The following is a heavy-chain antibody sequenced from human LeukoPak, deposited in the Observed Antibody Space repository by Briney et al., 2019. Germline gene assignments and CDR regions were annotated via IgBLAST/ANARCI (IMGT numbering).Heavy chain of an antibody. J-gene: IGHJ6*02. CDR1: GFTFSSYA. D-gene: IGHD3-3*01. Sequence: GGSLRLSCAASGFTFSSYAMSWVRQAPGKGLERVSAISGSGGSTYYADSVKGRFTISRDNSKNTLYLQMNSLRAEDTAVYYCAKGLGGVLRFLEWLLTPKDYYYGMDVWGQGTTVTVSS. CDR3: AKGLGGVLRFLEWLLTPKDYYYGMDV. V-gene: IGHV3-23*01. CDR2: ISGSGGST.